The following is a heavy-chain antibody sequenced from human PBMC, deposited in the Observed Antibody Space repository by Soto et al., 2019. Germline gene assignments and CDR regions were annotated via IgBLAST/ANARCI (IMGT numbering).Heavy chain of an antibody. CDR1: GGSISSSCYY. V-gene: IGHV4-39*01. J-gene: IGHJ3*01. CDR3: ARHVPYYDIFTGYYAFDL. Sequence: QLQLQESGPGLVKPSETLSLTCTVCGGSISSSCYYWGWIRQPPGKGLEWIGSIYYSGSTYDNPSLKSRVTISVDTSKNQCSLKLSSVTAADTTVYYCARHVPYYDIFTGYYAFDLWGQVIMLTVSS. CDR2: IYYSGST. D-gene: IGHD3-9*01.